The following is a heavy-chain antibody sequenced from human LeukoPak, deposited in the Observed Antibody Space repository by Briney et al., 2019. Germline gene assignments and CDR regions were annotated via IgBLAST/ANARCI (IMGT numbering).Heavy chain of an antibody. CDR3: AKDPLTHIAVAGGFDY. J-gene: IGHJ4*02. D-gene: IGHD6-19*01. Sequence: GGSLRLSCAASGSTFSSYGMHWVRQAPGKGLEWVAFIRYDGSNKYYADSVKGRFTISRDNSKNTLYLQMNSLRAEDTAVYYCAKDPLTHIAVAGGFDYWGQGTLVTVSS. CDR2: IRYDGSNK. V-gene: IGHV3-30*02. CDR1: GSTFSSYG.